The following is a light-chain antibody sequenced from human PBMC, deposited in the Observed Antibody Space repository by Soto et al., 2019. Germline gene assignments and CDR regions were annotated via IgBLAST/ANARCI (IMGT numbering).Light chain of an antibody. V-gene: IGLV2-14*01. CDR1: SSDVGGYNY. J-gene: IGLJ2*01. CDR2: EVN. Sequence: QSALAQPASVSGSPGQSITISCTETSSDVGGYNYVSWYQQHPGKSPKLMIYEVNNRPSGVSNRFSGSKSGNTASLTISGLQAEDEADYYCSSFTSSSTVLFGGGTKVTLL. CDR3: SSFTSSSTVL.